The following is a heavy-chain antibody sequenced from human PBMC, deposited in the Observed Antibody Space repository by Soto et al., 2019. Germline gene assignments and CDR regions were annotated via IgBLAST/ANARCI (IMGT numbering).Heavy chain of an antibody. V-gene: IGHV2-5*02. CDR3: AHAGDYDLLTFDH. D-gene: IGHD4-17*01. CDR1: GFSRYTYHMG. J-gene: IGHJ4*02. Sequence: QITLKESGPTLVRPAQTLTLTCDFSGFSRYTYHMGVAWIRQPPGKALEWLALIYWDDDKRYSPSLKDRLAISKDTSSNQVVLTITNMDPGDTATYFCAHAGDYDLLTFDHWGPGALCTVSS. CDR2: IYWDDDK.